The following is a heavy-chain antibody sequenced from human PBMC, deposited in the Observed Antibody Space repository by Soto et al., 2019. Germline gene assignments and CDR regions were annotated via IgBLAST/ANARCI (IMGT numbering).Heavy chain of an antibody. CDR1: GGSISSYY. CDR2: IYYSGST. J-gene: IGHJ4*02. D-gene: IGHD3-22*01. V-gene: IGHV4-59*01. Sequence: SETLSLTCTVSGGSISSYYWSWIRQPPGKGLEWIGYIYYSGSTNYNPSLKSRVTISVDTSKNQFSLKLSSVTAADTAVYYCARGGNNYDSSGYPTPNFDCWGQGTLVTVSS. CDR3: ARGGNNYDSSGYPTPNFDC.